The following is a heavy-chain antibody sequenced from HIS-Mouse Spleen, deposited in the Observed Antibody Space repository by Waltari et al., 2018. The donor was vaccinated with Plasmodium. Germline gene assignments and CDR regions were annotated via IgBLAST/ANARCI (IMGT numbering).Heavy chain of an antibody. Sequence: QLQLQESGPGLVKPSETLSLTCTVSGGSISSRSYYWGWIRTPPGKGLEWIGSIYYRGSTYYNPSLKSRVTISVDTSKNQFSLKLSSVTAADTDVYYCARQLAYYDFWSGYSRGYYFDYWGQGTLVTVSS. D-gene: IGHD3-3*01. J-gene: IGHJ4*02. CDR2: IYYRGST. V-gene: IGHV4-39*01. CDR3: ARQLAYYDFWSGYSRGYYFDY. CDR1: GGSISSRSYY.